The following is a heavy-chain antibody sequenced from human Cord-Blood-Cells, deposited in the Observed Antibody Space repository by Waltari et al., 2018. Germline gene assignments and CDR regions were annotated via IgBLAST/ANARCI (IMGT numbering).Heavy chain of an antibody. V-gene: IGHV3-7*01. D-gene: IGHD6-13*01. CDR2: IKQDGSEK. CDR3: ARGISSSSFDY. CDR1: GFTFSSYW. J-gene: IGHJ4*02. Sequence: EVQLVESGGGLVQPGGSLRLSCAASGFTFSSYWMIWVRQAPGKGLWWVANIKQDGSEKYYVDSVKGRFTISRDNAKNSLYLQMNSLRAEDTAVYYCARGISSSSFDYWGQGTLVTVSS.